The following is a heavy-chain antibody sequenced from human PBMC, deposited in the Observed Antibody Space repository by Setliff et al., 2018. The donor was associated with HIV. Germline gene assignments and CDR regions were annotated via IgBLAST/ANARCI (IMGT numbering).Heavy chain of an antibody. D-gene: IGHD3-22*01. J-gene: IGHJ4*02. Sequence: GSLRLSCVASGFTIDNYGMGWVRQAPGKGPEWVSGITRGGSTETYGDSVEGRFTISRDNAKNTLSLQMSSLRADDTAVYFCVTLLYDSSGFQEYFDCWGQGTLVTVSS. CDR1: GFTIDNYG. CDR3: VTLLYDSSGFQEYFDC. CDR2: ITRGGSTE. V-gene: IGHV3-20*04.